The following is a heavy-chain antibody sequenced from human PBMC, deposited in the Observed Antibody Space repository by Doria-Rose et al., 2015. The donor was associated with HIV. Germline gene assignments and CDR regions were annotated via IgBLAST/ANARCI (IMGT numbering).Heavy chain of an antibody. D-gene: IGHD6-13*01. CDR2: IFSDDER. J-gene: IGHJ4*02. Sequence: QITLKESGPVLVKPTETLTLTCTVSVVSLSSPGMGVSWIRQPPGKALEWLANIFSDDERSYKTSLKSRLTIPRGTSKSQVVLTMTDMDPVDTATYYCARIKSSRWYHKYFFDFWGQGTLVIVSA. CDR1: VVSLSSPGMG. CDR3: ARIKSSRWYHKYFFDF. V-gene: IGHV2-26*01.